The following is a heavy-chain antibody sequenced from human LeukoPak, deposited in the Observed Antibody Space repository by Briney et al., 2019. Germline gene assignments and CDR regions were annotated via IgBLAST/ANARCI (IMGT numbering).Heavy chain of an antibody. V-gene: IGHV3-53*01. CDR3: AKDSPKMDSRITMVRGIYY. J-gene: IGHJ4*02. CDR1: GFTVSSNY. CDR2: IYSGGST. Sequence: GGSLRLSCAASGFTVSSNYMSWVRQAPGKGLEWVSVIYSGGSTYYADSVKGRFTISRDNSKNTLYLQMNSLRAEDTAVYYCAKDSPKMDSRITMVRGIYYWGQGTLVTVSS. D-gene: IGHD3-10*01.